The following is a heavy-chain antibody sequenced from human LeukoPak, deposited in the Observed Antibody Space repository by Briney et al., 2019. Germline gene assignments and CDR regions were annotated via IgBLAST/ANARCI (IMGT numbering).Heavy chain of an antibody. D-gene: IGHD3-22*01. CDR1: GFSLSTSGMC. CDR3: ARIARDYYDSSGPGPYYHYMDV. V-gene: IGHV2-70*11. Sequence: SESGPALVKPTQTLTLTCTFSGFSLSTSGMCVSWVRQPPGKALEWLARIDWDDDKYYSTSLKTRLTISKDTSKNQVVLTMTNMDPVDTATYYCARIARDYYDSSGPGPYYHYMDVWGKGTTVTVSS. J-gene: IGHJ6*03. CDR2: IDWDDDK.